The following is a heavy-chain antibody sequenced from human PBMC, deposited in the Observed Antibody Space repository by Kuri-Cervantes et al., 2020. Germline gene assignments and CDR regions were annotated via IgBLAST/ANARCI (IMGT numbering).Heavy chain of an antibody. CDR3: ARGVVTATTPSSYFDL. D-gene: IGHD2-21*02. CDR1: GYTFTGYY. CDR2: INPNSGGT. J-gene: IGHJ2*01. V-gene: IGHV1-2*04. Sequence: ASVKVSCKASGYTFTGYYMHWVRQAPGQGLEWMGWINPNSGGTNYAQKFQGWVTMTRDTSISTAYMELSSLRSEDTAVYYCARGVVTATTPSSYFDLWGRGTLVTVSS.